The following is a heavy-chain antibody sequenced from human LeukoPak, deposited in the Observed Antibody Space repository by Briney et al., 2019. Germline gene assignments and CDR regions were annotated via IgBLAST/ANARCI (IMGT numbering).Heavy chain of an antibody. CDR1: GGSISSYY. V-gene: IGHV4-59*01. CDR2: IYYSGST. J-gene: IGHJ5*02. Sequence: SETLSLTCTVSGGSISSYYWSWIRQPPGKGLEWIGYIYYSGSTNYNPSLKSRVTISVDTSKNQFSLKLSSVTAADTAVYYCARGSPTGYCSGGSCRRTYWFDPWGQGTLVTVSS. CDR3: ARGSPTGYCSGGSCRRTYWFDP. D-gene: IGHD2-15*01.